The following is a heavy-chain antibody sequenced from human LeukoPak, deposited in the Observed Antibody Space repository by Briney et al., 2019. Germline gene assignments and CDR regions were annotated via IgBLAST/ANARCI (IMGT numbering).Heavy chain of an antibody. Sequence: GGSLRLSCAASGFTFSSYGMHWVRQAPGKGLEWVAVISYDGSNKYYADSVKGRFTISRDNSKNTLYLQMNSLRAEDTAVYYYARDRHIVVVTGLFDPWGQGTLVTVSS. CDR2: ISYDGSNK. V-gene: IGHV3-30*03. J-gene: IGHJ5*02. CDR1: GFTFSSYG. D-gene: IGHD2-21*02. CDR3: ARDRHIVVVTGLFDP.